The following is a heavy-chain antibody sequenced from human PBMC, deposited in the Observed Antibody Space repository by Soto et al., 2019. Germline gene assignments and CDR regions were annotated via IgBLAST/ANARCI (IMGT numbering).Heavy chain of an antibody. J-gene: IGHJ4*02. Sequence: SETLSLTCAVYGGSFSGYYWSWIRQPPGKGLEWIGEINHSGSTNYNPSLKSRVTISVDTSRNQFSLKLSSVTAADTAVYYCARSYALYGSPSPYFDYWGQGTLVTVSS. D-gene: IGHD3-10*01. CDR3: ARSYALYGSPSPYFDY. V-gene: IGHV4-34*01. CDR2: INHSGST. CDR1: GGSFSGYY.